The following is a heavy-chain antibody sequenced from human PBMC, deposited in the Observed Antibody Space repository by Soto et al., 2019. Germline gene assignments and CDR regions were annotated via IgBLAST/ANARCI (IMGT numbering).Heavy chain of an antibody. D-gene: IGHD1-26*01. J-gene: IGHJ6*02. CDR3: AKDHTVYSGYDYYYGMDV. CDR2: ISAGGYNT. V-gene: IGHV3-23*01. CDR1: GFTFSTYA. Sequence: GSLRLSCADSGFTFSTYAINWVRQAPGKGLEGVSAISAGGYNTDYADSVKGRFTISRDNSKNTLYLQMNSLSAEDTAVYYCAKDHTVYSGYDYYYGMDVWGQGTTVTVSS.